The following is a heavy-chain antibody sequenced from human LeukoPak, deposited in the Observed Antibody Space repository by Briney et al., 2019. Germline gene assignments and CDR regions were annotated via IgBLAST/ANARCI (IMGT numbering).Heavy chain of an antibody. CDR2: IYYSGST. V-gene: IGHV4-59*01. D-gene: IGHD1-26*01. Sequence: SETQSLTCTASGGSISSYYWSWIRQPPGKGLEWIGYIYYSGSTNYNPSLKSRVTISVDTSKNQFSLKLSSVTAADTAVHYCARAAGSYYVYFDYWGQGTLVTVSS. J-gene: IGHJ4*02. CDR3: ARAAGSYYVYFDY. CDR1: GGSISSYY.